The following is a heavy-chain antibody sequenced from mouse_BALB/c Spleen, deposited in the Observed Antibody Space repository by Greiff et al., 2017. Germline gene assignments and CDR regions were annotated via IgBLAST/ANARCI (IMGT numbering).Heavy chain of an antibody. CDR2: ISSGSSTI. CDR3: ARGYYYGSSFDY. Sequence: EVNVVESGGGLVQPGGSRKLSCAASGFTFSSFGMHWVRQAPEKGLEWVAYISSGSSTIYYADTVKGRFTISRDNPKNTLFLQMTSLRSEDTAMYYCARGYYYGSSFDYWGQGTTLTVSS. CDR1: GFTFSSFG. D-gene: IGHD1-1*01. V-gene: IGHV5-17*02. J-gene: IGHJ2*01.